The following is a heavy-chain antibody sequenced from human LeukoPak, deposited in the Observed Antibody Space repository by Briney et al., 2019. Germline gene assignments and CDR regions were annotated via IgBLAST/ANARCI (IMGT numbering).Heavy chain of an antibody. D-gene: IGHD2-2*01. CDR2: IGAAGSTI. CDR1: GFTFSSYS. J-gene: IGHJ4*02. CDR3: ARDSSTYAGPPDY. Sequence: PGGSLRLSCAASGFTFSSYSMNWVRQAPGKGLEWVSYIGAAGSTIYYADSVKGRFTISRDHAKNSLFLQMNSLRAEDTAVYYCARDSSTYAGPPDYWGQGTLVTVSS. V-gene: IGHV3-48*01.